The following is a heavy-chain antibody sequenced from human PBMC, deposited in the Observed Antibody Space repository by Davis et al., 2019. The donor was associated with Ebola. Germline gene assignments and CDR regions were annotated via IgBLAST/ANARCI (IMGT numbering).Heavy chain of an antibody. CDR2: IKEDGSEK. CDR3: AREMRGTADSH. V-gene: IGHV3-7*01. CDR1: GFTFSSYE. Sequence: GESLKISCAASGFTFSSYEMSWVRQAPGKGLEWVANIKEDGSEKYYVDSVKGRFTISRDNAKNSLYLQMNSLRVEDTAMYYCAREMRGTADSHWGQGTLVTVSS. D-gene: IGHD1/OR15-1a*01. J-gene: IGHJ4*02.